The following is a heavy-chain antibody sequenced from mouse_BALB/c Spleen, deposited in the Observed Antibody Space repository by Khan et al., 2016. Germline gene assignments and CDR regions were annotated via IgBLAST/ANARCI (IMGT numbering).Heavy chain of an antibody. CDR1: GFDFSRYW. D-gene: IGHD2-14*01. CDR3: AREGEVRRPWFAY. V-gene: IGHV4-1*02. Sequence: EVQLQESGGGLVQPGGSLKLSCAASGFDFSRYWMNWVRQAPGKGLEWIGEINSDSSTINYKPSLKDKFIISRDNAKNTLYLQMSKVRSEDTALYYCAREGEVRRPWFAYWGQGTLVTVSA. J-gene: IGHJ3*01. CDR2: INSDSSTI.